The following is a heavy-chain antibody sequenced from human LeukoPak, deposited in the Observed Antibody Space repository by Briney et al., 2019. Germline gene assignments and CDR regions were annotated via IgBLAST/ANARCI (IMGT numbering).Heavy chain of an antibody. D-gene: IGHD5-24*01. CDR3: ARDLGDGYNSYFDY. J-gene: IGHJ4*02. Sequence: SETLSLTCTVSGGSISSSSYYWGWIRQPPGKGLEWIGSIYYSGSTYYNPSLKSRVTISVDTSENQFSLKLSSVTAADTAVYYCARDLGDGYNSYFDYWGQGTLVTVSS. CDR2: IYYSGST. CDR1: GGSISSSSYY. V-gene: IGHV4-39*07.